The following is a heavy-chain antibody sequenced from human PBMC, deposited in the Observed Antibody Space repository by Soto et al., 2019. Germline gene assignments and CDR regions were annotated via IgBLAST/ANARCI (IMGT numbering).Heavy chain of an antibody. Sequence: KSWETLSLTCTVSGGSISSGDYYWSWIRQPPGKGLEWIGYIYYSGSTYYNPSLKSRVTISVDTSKNQFSLKLSSVTAAATAVYYCARGESYCGGDCYSSGYFDYWGQGTLVTVSS. CDR1: GGSISSGDYY. V-gene: IGHV4-30-4*01. CDR2: IYYSGST. CDR3: ARGESYCGGDCYSSGYFDY. J-gene: IGHJ4*02. D-gene: IGHD2-21*02.